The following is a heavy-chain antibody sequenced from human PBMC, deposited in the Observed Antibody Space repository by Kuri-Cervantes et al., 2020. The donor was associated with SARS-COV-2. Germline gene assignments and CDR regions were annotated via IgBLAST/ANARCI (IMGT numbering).Heavy chain of an antibody. D-gene: IGHD2-15*01. CDR3: ARGRCSGGSCYPYYYYYGMDV. V-gene: IGHV4-39*07. CDR1: GGSISSSSYY. J-gene: IGHJ6*02. Sequence: SETLSLTCTVSGGSISSSSYYWGWIRQPPGKGLEWIGSIYYSGSTNYNPSLKSRATISVDTSKNQFSLKLSSVTAADTAVYYCARGRCSGGSCYPYYYYYGMDVWGQGTTVTVSS. CDR2: IYYSGST.